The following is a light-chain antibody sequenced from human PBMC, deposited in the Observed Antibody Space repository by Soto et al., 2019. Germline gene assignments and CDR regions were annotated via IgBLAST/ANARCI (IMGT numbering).Light chain of an antibody. V-gene: IGKV3-15*01. CDR1: QSVSSN. CDR2: GAS. J-gene: IGKJ1*01. CDR3: QQYNNWPLT. Sequence: EIVMTQSPATLSVSPGERATLSCRASQSVSSNLAWYQQKPGQAPRLLIYGASTRPTGIPARFSGSGSGTEFTLTISSLQSEDVAVYYCQQYNNWPLTFGQGTKVEIK.